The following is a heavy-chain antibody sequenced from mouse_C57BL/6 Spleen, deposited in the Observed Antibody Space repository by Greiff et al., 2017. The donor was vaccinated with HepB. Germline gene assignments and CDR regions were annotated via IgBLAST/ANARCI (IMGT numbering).Heavy chain of an antibody. CDR2: IDPSDSYT. Sequence: QVQLQQPGAELVRPGTSVKLSCKASGYTFTSYWMHWVKQRPGQGLEWIGVIDPSDSYTNYNQKFKGKATLTVDTSSSTAYMQLSSLTSEDSAVYYWARSTMITTGYYAMDYWGQGTSVTVSS. CDR3: ARSTMITTGYYAMDY. D-gene: IGHD2-4*01. CDR1: GYTFTSYW. J-gene: IGHJ4*01. V-gene: IGHV1-59*01.